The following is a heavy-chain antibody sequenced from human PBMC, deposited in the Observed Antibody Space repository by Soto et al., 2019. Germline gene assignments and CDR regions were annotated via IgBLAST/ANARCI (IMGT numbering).Heavy chain of an antibody. CDR1: GFTFSSYG. Sequence: QVQLVESGGGVVQPGRSLRLSCAASGFTFSSYGMHWVRQAPGKGLEWVAVIWYDGSNKYYADSVKGRFTISRDNSKNTLYLQMNSLRAEDTAVYYCARSGERVVVVRGWFVPWGQGTLVTVSS. CDR2: IWYDGSNK. D-gene: IGHD3-22*01. CDR3: ARSGERVVVVRGWFVP. J-gene: IGHJ5*02. V-gene: IGHV3-33*01.